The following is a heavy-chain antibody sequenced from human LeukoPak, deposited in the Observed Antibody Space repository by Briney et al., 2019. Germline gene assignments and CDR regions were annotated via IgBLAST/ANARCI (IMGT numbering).Heavy chain of an antibody. CDR1: GGSISSYY. J-gene: IGHJ6*03. Sequence: SETLSLTCTVSGGSISSYYWSWIRQPAGKGLEWIGRIYTSGSTNYNPSLKSRVTMSVDTSKNQFSLKLSSVTAADTAVYYCAREIGERGSSGWYVIDYYYYYMDVWGKGTTVTVSS. CDR2: IYTSGST. D-gene: IGHD6-19*01. V-gene: IGHV4-4*07. CDR3: AREIGERGSSGWYVIDYYYYYMDV.